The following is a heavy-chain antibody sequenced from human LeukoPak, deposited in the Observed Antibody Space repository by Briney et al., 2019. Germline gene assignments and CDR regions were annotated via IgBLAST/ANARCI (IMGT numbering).Heavy chain of an antibody. J-gene: IGHJ5*02. CDR3: ARRVTSNCFDP. D-gene: IGHD2-21*02. Sequence: PSETLSLTCTVSGDSITSYYWSWIRQPLGKGLEWIGYMYYSGSINYNPSLKSRVTMSVDTSKNQFSLKLNSVTAADTAVYYCARRVTSNCFDPWGQGTLVTVSS. V-gene: IGHV4-59*08. CDR1: GDSITSYY. CDR2: MYYSGSI.